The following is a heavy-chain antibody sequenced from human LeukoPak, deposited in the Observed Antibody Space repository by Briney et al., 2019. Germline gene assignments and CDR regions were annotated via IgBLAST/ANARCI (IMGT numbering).Heavy chain of an antibody. V-gene: IGHV1-2*02. CDR2: INPNSGGT. Sequence: GASVKVSCKASGYTFTGYYMHWVRQAPGQGPEWMGWINPNSGGTNYAQKFQGRVTMTRDTSISTAYMELSRLRSDDTAVYYCAREDYGDYRWFDPWGQGTLVTVSS. D-gene: IGHD4-17*01. CDR3: AREDYGDYRWFDP. CDR1: GYTFTGYY. J-gene: IGHJ5*02.